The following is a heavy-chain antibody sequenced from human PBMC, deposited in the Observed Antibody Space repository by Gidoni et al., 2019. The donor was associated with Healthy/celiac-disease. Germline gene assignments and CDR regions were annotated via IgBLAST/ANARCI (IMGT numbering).Heavy chain of an antibody. CDR1: GYTFTSYG. V-gene: IGHV1-18*04. D-gene: IGHD2-2*01. Sequence: QVQLVQSGAEVKKPGASVKVSCQASGYTFTSYGISGVRQAPGQVLEWMGWISAYNGNTNYAQKLQGRVPMTTDTSTSTAYMELRSLRSDDTSVYYCARFFIGVPAAIIYYYGMDVWGQGTTVTVSS. CDR2: ISAYNGNT. J-gene: IGHJ6*02. CDR3: ARFFIGVPAAIIYYYGMDV.